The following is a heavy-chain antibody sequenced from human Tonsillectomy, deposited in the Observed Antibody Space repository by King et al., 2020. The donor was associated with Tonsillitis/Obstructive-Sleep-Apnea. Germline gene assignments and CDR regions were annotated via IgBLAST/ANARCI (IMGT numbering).Heavy chain of an antibody. CDR2: IYYSGST. D-gene: IGHD3-9*01. J-gene: IGHJ4*02. Sequence: QLQESGPGLVKPSETLSLTCTVSGGSISSYYWSWIRQPPGKGLEWIGYIYYSGSTNYNPSLKSRVTISVDTSKNQFSLKLSSVTAADTAVYYCARALNYDILTGYSPYYFDYWGQGTLVTVSS. V-gene: IGHV4-59*01. CDR3: ARALNYDILTGYSPYYFDY. CDR1: GGSISSYY.